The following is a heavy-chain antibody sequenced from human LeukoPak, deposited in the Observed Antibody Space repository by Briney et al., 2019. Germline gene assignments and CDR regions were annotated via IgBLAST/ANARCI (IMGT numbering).Heavy chain of an antibody. CDR1: GGSFLKKA. CDR3: ARIQAVGVPVAIDAYYSYGMDV. D-gene: IGHD2-2*02. V-gene: IGHV1-69*04. CDR2: IIPILGMA. J-gene: IGHJ6*01. Sequence: SVKVSCKASGGSFLKKAISWVGQAPGKGLEWVGRIIPILGMATYAQKFQGRVTITADRPTRTAYLELSSLRAEATAVYYCARIQAVGVPVAIDAYYSYGMDVWGQGTAVTVSS.